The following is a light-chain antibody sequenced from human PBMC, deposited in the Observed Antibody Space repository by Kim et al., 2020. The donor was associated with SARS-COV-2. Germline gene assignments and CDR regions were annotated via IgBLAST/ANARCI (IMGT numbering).Light chain of an antibody. Sequence: SPIQSITISGPGTSSDFSYYNSVSWYQRHPGKAPKLIMYDVSERASGVSNRFSGSPSGNTASLTISGLRAEDEADYYCSSHTTSSPYVFGSGTKVTVL. V-gene: IGLV2-14*04. CDR1: SSDFSYYNS. CDR2: DVS. J-gene: IGLJ1*01. CDR3: SSHTTSSPYV.